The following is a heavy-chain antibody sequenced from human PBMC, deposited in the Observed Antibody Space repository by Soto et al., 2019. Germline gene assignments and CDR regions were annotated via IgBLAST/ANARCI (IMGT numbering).Heavy chain of an antibody. Sequence: QVQLVESGGGVVKPGRSLRLSCAGSGFTVSNYAMHWVRQAPGKGLEWVAVMLSDGTNRFSDSVKGRFTVSGDNSENTVYLQMNSLTGEDTAVDYCAKSGLRFLDYFDYWGQGTLVTVSS. CDR3: AKSGLRFLDYFDY. J-gene: IGHJ4*02. CDR2: MLSDGTNR. D-gene: IGHD4-17*01. V-gene: IGHV3-30*18. CDR1: GFTVSNYA.